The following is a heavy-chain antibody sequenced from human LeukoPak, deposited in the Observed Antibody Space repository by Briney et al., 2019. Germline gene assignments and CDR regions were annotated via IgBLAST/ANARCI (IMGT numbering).Heavy chain of an antibody. V-gene: IGHV3-15*01. CDR3: TTDPEALPYCSGGSCYGYYYYYMDV. J-gene: IGHJ6*03. CDR2: IKSKTDGGTT. CDR1: GFTFSNAW. Sequence: GGSLRLSCAASGFTFSNAWMSWVRQAPGKGLEWVGRIKSKTDGGTTDYAAPVKGRFTISRDDSKNTLYLQMNSLKTEDTAVYYCTTDPEALPYCSGGSCYGYYYYYMDVWGKGTTVTVSS. D-gene: IGHD2-15*01.